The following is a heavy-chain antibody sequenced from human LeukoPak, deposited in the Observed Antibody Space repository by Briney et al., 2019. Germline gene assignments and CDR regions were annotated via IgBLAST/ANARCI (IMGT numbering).Heavy chain of an antibody. CDR1: GDSISGYY. D-gene: IGHD3-22*01. Sequence: SETLSLTCTVSGDSISGYYWSWIRQPPGKGLEWIGHIYYSGSTNYNPSLKSRVTISVDTSKNQFSLKLSSVTAADTAVYYCARGRAYYDSTGYWYWGQGTLVTVSS. V-gene: IGHV4-59*01. J-gene: IGHJ4*02. CDR3: ARGRAYYDSTGYWY. CDR2: IYYSGST.